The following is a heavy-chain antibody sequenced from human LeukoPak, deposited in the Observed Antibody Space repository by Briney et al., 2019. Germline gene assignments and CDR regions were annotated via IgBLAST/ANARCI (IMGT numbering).Heavy chain of an antibody. CDR2: IDWDDDK. D-gene: IGHD6-13*01. Sequence: SGPALVKPTQTLTLTYTFSGFSLSTSGMCVSWIRQPPGKALEWLALIDWDDDKYYSTSLKTRLTISKDTSKNQVVLTMTNMDPVDTATYYCARGSSWDDSYYYYGMDVWGQGTTVTDSS. CDR3: ARGSSWDDSYYYYGMDV. CDR1: GFSLSTSGMC. V-gene: IGHV2-70*01. J-gene: IGHJ6*02.